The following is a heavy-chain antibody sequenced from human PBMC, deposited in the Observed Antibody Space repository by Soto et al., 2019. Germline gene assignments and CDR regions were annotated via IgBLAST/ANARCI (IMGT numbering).Heavy chain of an antibody. V-gene: IGHV3-23*01. J-gene: IGHJ4*02. Sequence: GGSLRLSCAAYGFSFVTYAMGWVRQAPGKGLEWVSVMSNSGDETYYADSVKGRFTISGDNFQNTLYLQLSSLRAEDTAVYYCAKDAARTSGWYYFDFWGQGTLVTVSS. D-gene: IGHD6-19*01. CDR1: GFSFVTYA. CDR3: AKDAARTSGWYYFDF. CDR2: MSNSGDET.